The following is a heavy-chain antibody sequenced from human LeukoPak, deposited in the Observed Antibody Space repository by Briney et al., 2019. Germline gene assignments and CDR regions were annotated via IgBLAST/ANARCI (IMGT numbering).Heavy chain of an antibody. V-gene: IGHV1/OR15-1*02. Sequence: ASVKVSCKASGYIFTDYYMHWVRQAPGQELGWMGRINPNSGGTNYAQKFQGRVTMTRDTSISTAYTELSSLTSDDTAVYYCARDRYGDGFAHFDYWGQGALVTVSS. CDR3: ARDRYGDGFAHFDY. J-gene: IGHJ4*02. D-gene: IGHD5-24*01. CDR1: GYIFTDYY. CDR2: INPNSGGT.